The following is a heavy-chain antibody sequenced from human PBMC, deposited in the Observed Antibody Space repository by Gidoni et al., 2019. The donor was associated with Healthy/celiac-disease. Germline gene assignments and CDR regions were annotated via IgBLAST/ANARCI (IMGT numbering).Heavy chain of an antibody. Sequence: EVQLLESGGGLVQPGGSLRLSCADSGFTFRSYALCWVRQAPGKGLEWVSAISGSGGSTYYADSVKGRFTISRDNSKNTLYLQMNSLRAEDTAVYYCAKESKLYYDRGFPIAYFDYWGQGTLVTVSS. CDR3: AKESKLYYDRGFPIAYFDY. CDR2: ISGSGGST. J-gene: IGHJ4*02. D-gene: IGHD3-22*01. CDR1: GFTFRSYA. V-gene: IGHV3-23*01.